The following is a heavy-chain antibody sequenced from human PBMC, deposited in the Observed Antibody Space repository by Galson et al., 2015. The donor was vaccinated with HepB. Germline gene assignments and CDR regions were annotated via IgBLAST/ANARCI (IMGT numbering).Heavy chain of an antibody. Sequence: SLRLSCAASGFTFSSYSMNWVRQAPGKGLEWVSSISSSSSYIYYADSVKGRFTISRDNAKNSLYLQMNSLRAEDTAVYYCARDAGVAVAGTFWFDPWGQGTLVTVSS. CDR2: ISSSSSYI. CDR3: ARDAGVAVAGTFWFDP. CDR1: GFTFSSYS. D-gene: IGHD6-19*01. V-gene: IGHV3-21*01. J-gene: IGHJ5*02.